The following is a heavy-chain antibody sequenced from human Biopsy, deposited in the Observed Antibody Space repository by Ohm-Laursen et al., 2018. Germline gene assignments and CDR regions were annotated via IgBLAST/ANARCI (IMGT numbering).Heavy chain of an antibody. V-gene: IGHV1-24*01. CDR3: AADINVWNVNY. Sequence: ASVKVSCKVSGYTLTVLSMHWVRQAPGKGLEWMGGFAPENGKTVYAQNFQARVSMTEDTSTDTAYMELRSLRSEDTAVYYCAADINVWNVNYWGQGTQVTVSS. D-gene: IGHD1-1*01. CDR2: FAPENGKT. CDR1: GYTLTVLS. J-gene: IGHJ4*02.